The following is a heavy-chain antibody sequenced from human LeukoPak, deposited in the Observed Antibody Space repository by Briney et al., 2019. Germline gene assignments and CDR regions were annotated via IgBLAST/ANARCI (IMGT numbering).Heavy chain of an antibody. CDR2: ISYDGSNK. CDR3: ARDGNYNQNWFDP. Sequence: GGSLRLSCAASGFTFSSYAMHWFRRSPGKALEWVAVISYDGSNKYYADSVKGRFTISRDNSKNTLYLQMNSLRTEDTAVYYCARDGNYNQNWFDPWGQGTLVTVSS. V-gene: IGHV3-30*04. D-gene: IGHD3-10*01. J-gene: IGHJ5*02. CDR1: GFTFSSYA.